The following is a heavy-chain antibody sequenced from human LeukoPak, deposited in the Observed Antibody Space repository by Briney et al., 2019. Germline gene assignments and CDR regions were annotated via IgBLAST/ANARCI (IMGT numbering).Heavy chain of an antibody. CDR2: IWYEGSNK. D-gene: IGHD4-11*01. CDR3: ARDSSSNWAYAFDY. Sequence: PGRSLRLSCAASGFTFSSYGMHWVRQAPGKGLEWVAIIWYEGSNKHYADSVKGRIIISRDNSKNTLYLQMNSLRAEDTAVYYCARDSSSNWAYAFDYWGQGTLVTVSS. J-gene: IGHJ4*02. V-gene: IGHV3-33*01. CDR1: GFTFSSYG.